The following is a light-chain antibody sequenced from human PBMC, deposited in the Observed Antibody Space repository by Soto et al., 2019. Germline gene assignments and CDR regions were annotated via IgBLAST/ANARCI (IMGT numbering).Light chain of an antibody. CDR2: ATS. CDR3: QQTYATPWT. Sequence: IQMPQSPSSLSASVGDRVTITCRASQSMATFLNWYQQKPGKAPKLLIYATSTLQSGVPSRFSGSGSGTDFTLTIRSLQPEDFATYYCQQTYATPWTFGRGTKVDIK. V-gene: IGKV1-39*01. J-gene: IGKJ1*01. CDR1: QSMATF.